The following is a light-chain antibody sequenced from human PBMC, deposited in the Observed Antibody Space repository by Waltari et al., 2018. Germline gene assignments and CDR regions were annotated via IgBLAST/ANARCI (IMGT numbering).Light chain of an antibody. J-gene: IGLJ2*01. CDR2: DNN. CDR1: GSNIGNNF. V-gene: IGLV1-51*01. CDR3: GTWDTDLSVV. Sequence: QSVLTQPPSVSAAPGQKVTISCSGTGSNIGNNFVSWYQQLPGTAPKLLIYDNNKRPSGIPDRSSGSKSGTSATLGITGLQTGDEADYYCGTWDTDLSVVFGGGTKLTVL.